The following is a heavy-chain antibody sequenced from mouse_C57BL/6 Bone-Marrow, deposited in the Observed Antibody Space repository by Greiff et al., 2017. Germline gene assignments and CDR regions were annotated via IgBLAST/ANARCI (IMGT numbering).Heavy chain of an antibody. CDR1: GYTFTSYG. CDR3: ARRGWLLPFAY. V-gene: IGHV1-81*01. CDR2: IYPRSGNT. Sequence: SGAELARPGASVKLSCKASGYTFTSYGISWVKQRTGQGLEWIGEIYPRSGNTYYNEKFKGKATLTADKSSSTAYMELRSLTSEDSAVYFCARRGWLLPFAYWGQGTLVTVSA. J-gene: IGHJ3*01. D-gene: IGHD2-3*01.